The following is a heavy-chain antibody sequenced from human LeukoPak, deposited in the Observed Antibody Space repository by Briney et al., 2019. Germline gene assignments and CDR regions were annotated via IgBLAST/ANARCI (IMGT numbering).Heavy chain of an antibody. CDR1: GFTFSSYA. J-gene: IGHJ4*02. V-gene: IGHV3-30-3*01. Sequence: GGSLRLSCAASGFTFSSYAMNWVRQAPGKGLEWVALISYDGVNEFYADSGKGRFTISRDNSKNTLHLQMNSLRTEDTAVYYCARLLFPITASGFPFDLWGQGTLVIVSP. D-gene: IGHD6-13*01. CDR2: ISYDGVNE. CDR3: ARLLFPITASGFPFDL.